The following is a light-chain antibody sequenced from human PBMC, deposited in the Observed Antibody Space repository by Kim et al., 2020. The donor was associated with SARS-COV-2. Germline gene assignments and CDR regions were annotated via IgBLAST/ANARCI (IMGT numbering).Light chain of an antibody. V-gene: IGLV1-47*01. CDR2: RNN. J-gene: IGLJ3*02. Sequence: GRRSTSSCSGSSTNIGSNCVSWDQQLPGTAPKLLIYRNNQRPSGVPDRFSGSKSGTSASLAISGLRSEDEADYYCAAWDDSLSGWVFGGGTQLTVL. CDR3: AAWDDSLSGWV. CDR1: STNIGSNC.